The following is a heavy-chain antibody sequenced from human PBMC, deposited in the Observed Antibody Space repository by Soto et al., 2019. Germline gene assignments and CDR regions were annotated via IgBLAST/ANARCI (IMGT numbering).Heavy chain of an antibody. CDR2: INHSGST. CDR3: AVDSSGYYSDSWFDP. CDR1: GGSFSCYY. D-gene: IGHD3-22*01. V-gene: IGHV4-34*01. Sequence: SETLSLTGAVYGGSFSCYYWSWIRQPPGKGLEWIGEINHSGSTNYNPSLKSRATISVDTSKNQFSLKLSSVTAADTAVYYCAVDSSGYYSDSWFDPWGQGTLVTVSS. J-gene: IGHJ5*02.